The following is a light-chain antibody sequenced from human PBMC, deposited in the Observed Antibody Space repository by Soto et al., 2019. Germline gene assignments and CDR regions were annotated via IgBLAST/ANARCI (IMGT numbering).Light chain of an antibody. Sequence: EIVLTQSPGTLSLSPGERATLSCRASQSVSSYLAWYQQKPGQAPRLLIYGASSRATGIPDRFSGSGSGTDFTLTISSLQSEDFAVYYCLQYDDWHRTFGQGTKVDI. J-gene: IGKJ1*01. V-gene: IGKV3D-15*01. CDR3: LQYDDWHRT. CDR2: GAS. CDR1: QSVSSY.